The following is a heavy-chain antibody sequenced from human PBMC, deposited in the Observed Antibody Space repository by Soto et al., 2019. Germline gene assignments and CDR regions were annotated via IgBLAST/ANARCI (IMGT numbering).Heavy chain of an antibody. Sequence: QVQLQQWGAGLLKPSETLSLTCAVYGGSFSGYYWSWIRQPTGKGLEWIGEINHSGSTNYNPSLKSRVTISVDTSKNQFSLKLSSVTAADTAVYYCASSSGWFRYYYYGMDVWGQGTTVTVSS. CDR2: INHSGST. J-gene: IGHJ6*02. CDR3: ASSSGWFRYYYYGMDV. CDR1: GGSFSGYY. D-gene: IGHD6-19*01. V-gene: IGHV4-34*01.